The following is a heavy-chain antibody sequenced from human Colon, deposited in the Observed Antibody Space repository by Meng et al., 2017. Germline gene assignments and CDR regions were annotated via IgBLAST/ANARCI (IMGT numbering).Heavy chain of an antibody. J-gene: IGHJ4*02. CDR2: TSHSGST. D-gene: IGHD3-22*01. CDR3: ASSDYYRSDY. Sequence: QAPLQESGPGLVKPSETLSLTCAVSGGSISRSDWWSWVRQPPGKGLEWIGETSHSGSTNYSPSLKSRVTISLDKSKHQLSLKLNSVTAADTAVYYCASSDYYRSDYWGQGTLVTVSS. V-gene: IGHV4-4*02. CDR1: GGSISRSDW.